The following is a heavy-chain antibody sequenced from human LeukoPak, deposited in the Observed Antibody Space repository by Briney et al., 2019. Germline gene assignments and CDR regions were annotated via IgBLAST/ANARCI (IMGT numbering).Heavy chain of an antibody. CDR2: ISSFGSYM. V-gene: IGHV3-21*01. CDR1: EFTFSSYS. Sequence: PGGSLRLSCAASEFTFSSYSMNWVRQAPGKGLEWVSSISSFGSYMYYADSVKGRFTISRDNAKNSLYLQMNSLRAEDTAVYYCARGREINYDFWGASSLSLWGQGTLVTVSS. D-gene: IGHD3-3*01. CDR3: ARGREINYDFWGASSLSL. J-gene: IGHJ4*02.